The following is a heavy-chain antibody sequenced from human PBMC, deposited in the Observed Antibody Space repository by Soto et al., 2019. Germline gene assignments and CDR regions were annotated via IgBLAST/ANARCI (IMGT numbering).Heavy chain of an antibody. CDR3: ARRLYYDSSGFEGGGMDV. D-gene: IGHD3-22*01. CDR2: IYYSGST. J-gene: IGHJ6*02. CDR1: GCSVSSNSYS. Sequence: SETLSLTCTVSGCSVSSNSYSWGWIRQSPGKGLEWIGSIYYSGSTYYNPSLKSRVTISVDTSKNQFSLKLSSVTAADTAVYYCARRLYYDSSGFEGGGMDVWGQGTTVT. V-gene: IGHV4-39*01.